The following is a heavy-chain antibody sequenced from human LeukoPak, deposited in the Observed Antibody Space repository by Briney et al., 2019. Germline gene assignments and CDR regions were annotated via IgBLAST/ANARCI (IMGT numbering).Heavy chain of an antibody. CDR3: ARFGRPLFDY. Sequence: GGSLRLSCAASGFTFSSYAMSWVRQAPGKGLKWVSAISAGGGSTYYADSVKGRFTISRDNSKNTLFLQMNSLRAEDTAVYYCARFGRPLFDYWGQGTLVTVSS. V-gene: IGHV3-23*01. D-gene: IGHD3-10*01. CDR2: ISAGGGST. J-gene: IGHJ4*02. CDR1: GFTFSSYA.